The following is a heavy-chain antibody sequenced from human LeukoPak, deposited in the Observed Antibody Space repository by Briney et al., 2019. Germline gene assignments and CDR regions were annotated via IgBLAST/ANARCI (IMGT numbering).Heavy chain of an antibody. CDR2: ISGSGGST. Sequence: GGSLRLSCAASGFPFSDHYMIWLRQAPGKGLEGVSAISGSGGSTYYADSVKGRFTISRDNSKNTLYLQMNSLRAEDTAVYYCAKDHSGPTSLHWGQGTLVTVSS. CDR3: AKDHSGPTSLH. J-gene: IGHJ4*02. V-gene: IGHV3-23*01. D-gene: IGHD5-12*01. CDR1: GFPFSDHY.